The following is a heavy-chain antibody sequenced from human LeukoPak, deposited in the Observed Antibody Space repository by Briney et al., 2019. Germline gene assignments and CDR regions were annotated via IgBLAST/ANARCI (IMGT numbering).Heavy chain of an antibody. CDR1: GGSIRSYY. J-gene: IGHJ6*04. V-gene: IGHV4-59*01. CDR3: ARDVFSYSSSSFLHLNDV. Sequence: PSETLSLTCTVSGGSIRSYYWSWIRQPPGKGLEGIGYIYYSGSTNYNPSLKSRVTISVDTSKNQFSLKLSSVTGPDTAVYYCARDVFSYSSSSFLHLNDVWGKGTTVTVSS. CDR2: IYYSGST. D-gene: IGHD6-6*01.